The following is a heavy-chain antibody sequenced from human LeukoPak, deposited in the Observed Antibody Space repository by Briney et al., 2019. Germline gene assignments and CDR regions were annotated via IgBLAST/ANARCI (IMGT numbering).Heavy chain of an antibody. CDR2: IIPILGIA. CDR1: GGTFSSYA. V-gene: IGHV1-69*04. J-gene: IGHJ6*02. D-gene: IGHD3-22*01. Sequence: SVKVSCKASGGTFSSYAISWVRQAPGQGLEWMGRIIPILGIANYAQKFQGRVTITADKSTSTAYMELSSLRSEDTAVYYCARYKMIDAIYYYYGMDVWGQGTTIAVSS. CDR3: ARYKMIDAIYYYYGMDV.